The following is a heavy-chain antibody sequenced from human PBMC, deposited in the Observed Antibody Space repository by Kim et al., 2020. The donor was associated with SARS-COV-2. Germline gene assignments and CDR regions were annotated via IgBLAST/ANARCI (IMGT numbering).Heavy chain of an antibody. J-gene: IGHJ4*02. D-gene: IGHD2-15*01. Sequence: ASVKVSCKASGYTFTSYAMNWVRQAPGQGLEWMGWINTNTGNPTYAQGFTGRFVFSLDTSVSTAYLQISSLKAEDTAVYYCARGDCSGGSCYLFSPGPHDYWGQGTLVTVSS. V-gene: IGHV7-4-1*02. CDR1: GYTFTSYA. CDR2: INTNTGNP. CDR3: ARGDCSGGSCYLFSPGPHDY.